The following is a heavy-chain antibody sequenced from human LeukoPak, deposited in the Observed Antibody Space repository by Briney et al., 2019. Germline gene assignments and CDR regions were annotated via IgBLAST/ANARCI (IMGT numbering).Heavy chain of an antibody. CDR1: GFTFSSYA. D-gene: IGHD6-6*01. V-gene: IGHV3-23*01. CDR2: ISGSGGST. J-gene: IGHJ6*02. Sequence: GGSLRLSCAASGFTFSSYAMSWVRQAPGKGLEWVSAISGSGGSTYYADSVKGRFTISRDNSKNTLYLQMSSLRAEDTAVYYCARGYSSSRLYYYGMDVWGQGTTVTVSS. CDR3: ARGYSSSRLYYYGMDV.